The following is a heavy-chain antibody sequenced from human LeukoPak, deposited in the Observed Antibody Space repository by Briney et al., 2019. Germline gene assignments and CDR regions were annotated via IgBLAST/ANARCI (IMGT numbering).Heavy chain of an antibody. Sequence: SGPLSITCAVSGGSISSSNWWSWVRQPPGKGLEWIGEIYHSGSTNYNPSLKSRVTISVDKSKNQFSLKLSSVTAADTAVYYCAREVYSSSWYDYWGQGTLVTVSS. V-gene: IGHV4-4*02. CDR3: AREVYSSSWYDY. CDR1: GGSISSSNW. J-gene: IGHJ4*02. CDR2: IYHSGST. D-gene: IGHD6-13*01.